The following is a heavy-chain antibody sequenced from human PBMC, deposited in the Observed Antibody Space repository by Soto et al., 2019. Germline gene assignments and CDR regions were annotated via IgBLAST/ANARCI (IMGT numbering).Heavy chain of an antibody. CDR3: TRMSRSFDY. CDR2: IDPYNGRT. V-gene: IGHV1-46*03. Sequence: QVLLEQSGAEVRRPGASVKISCQASGYPFSNYHMHWVRQATGQGLEWMGMIDPYNGRTKFAQSLQGRVTMTTDTSTNSVYMEMRALKSEDPAIYFCTRMSRSFDYWGQGSHVTVSS. CDR1: GYPFSNYH. J-gene: IGHJ4*02.